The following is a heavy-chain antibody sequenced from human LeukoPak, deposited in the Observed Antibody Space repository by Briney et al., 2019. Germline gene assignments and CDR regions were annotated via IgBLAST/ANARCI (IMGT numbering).Heavy chain of an antibody. V-gene: IGHV3-23*01. Sequence: GGSLRLSCAASGFTFSSYAMSWVRQVPGKGLEWVSAISGSGGSTYYADSVTGRFTISRDSSKNTLYLQMNSLRAEDTAVYYCARVYSSSSGGYYYYYMDVWGKGTTVTVSS. J-gene: IGHJ6*03. D-gene: IGHD6-6*01. CDR3: ARVYSSSSGGYYYYYMDV. CDR1: GFTFSSYA. CDR2: ISGSGGST.